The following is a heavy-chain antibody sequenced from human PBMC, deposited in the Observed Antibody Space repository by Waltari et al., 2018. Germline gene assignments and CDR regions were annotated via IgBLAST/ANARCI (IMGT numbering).Heavy chain of an antibody. J-gene: IGHJ4*02. Sequence: QVQLVQSGAEVKKPGASVKVSCKASGSTFTSYDINWVRQATGQGLEWMGWMNPNSGNTGYAQKFQGRVTMTRNTSISTAYMELSSLRSEDTAVYYCAIMTTVVTPTPGYWGQGTLVTVSS. V-gene: IGHV1-8*01. CDR2: MNPNSGNT. CDR1: GSTFTSYD. D-gene: IGHD4-17*01. CDR3: AIMTTVVTPTPGY.